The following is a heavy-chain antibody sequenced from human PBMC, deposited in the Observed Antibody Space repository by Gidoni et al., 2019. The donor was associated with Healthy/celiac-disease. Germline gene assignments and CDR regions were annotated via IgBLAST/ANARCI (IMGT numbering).Heavy chain of an antibody. D-gene: IGHD2-2*01. Sequence: EVQLVESGGGLVKPGGSLRLSCSASGFTFSSDSKNWVRQAPGKGLDWVSSISISSSYIYYADSAKGRFTISRDNAKNSLYLQMNSLRAEDTAVYYCASTLGYCSSTSCYYYYGMDVWGQGTTVTVSS. CDR3: ASTLGYCSSTSCYYYYGMDV. CDR1: GFTFSSDS. V-gene: IGHV3-21*01. CDR2: ISISSSYI. J-gene: IGHJ6*02.